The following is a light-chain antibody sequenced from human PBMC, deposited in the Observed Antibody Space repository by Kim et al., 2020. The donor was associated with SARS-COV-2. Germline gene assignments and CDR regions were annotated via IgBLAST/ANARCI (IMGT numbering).Light chain of an antibody. Sequence: SASVGDRITITCRASQAIVSYLNWYQHKPGKAPKLLIFSASTLQPGVPSRFSASSSGRDFTLTLSDLKADDFATYYCQQSFSAPCTFGQGTKLEIK. J-gene: IGKJ2*01. CDR1: QAIVSY. CDR2: SAS. V-gene: IGKV1-39*01. CDR3: QQSFSAPCT.